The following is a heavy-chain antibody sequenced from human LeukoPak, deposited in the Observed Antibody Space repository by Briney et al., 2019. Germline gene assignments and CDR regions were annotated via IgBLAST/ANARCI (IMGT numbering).Heavy chain of an antibody. CDR3: AKNGSGTSRAFDV. CDR1: GFTFSSSA. J-gene: IGHJ3*01. D-gene: IGHD3-10*01. Sequence: GGSLRLSCAASGFTFSSSAMSWVRQAPGKGLGWVSAISGSGGVTYYRDSVKGRFTVSRDNSKNTLYLQMNSLRAEDTALYYCAKNGSGTSRAFDVWGQGTMVTVSS. V-gene: IGHV3-23*01. CDR2: ISGSGGVT.